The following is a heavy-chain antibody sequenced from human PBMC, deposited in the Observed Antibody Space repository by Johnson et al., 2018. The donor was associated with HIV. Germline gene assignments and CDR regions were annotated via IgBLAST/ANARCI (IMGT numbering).Heavy chain of an antibody. CDR2: ISYDGSNK. Sequence: QVQLVESGGGVVQPGRSLRLSCAASGFTFSSYAMHWVRQAPGKGLEWVAVISYDGSNKYYADSVKGRFTISRDNAKNSLYLQMNSLRAEDTAVYYCARDGYSGGFDIWGQGTMVTVSS. V-gene: IGHV3-30*04. J-gene: IGHJ3*02. CDR3: ARDGYSGGFDI. D-gene: IGHD2-21*01. CDR1: GFTFSSYA.